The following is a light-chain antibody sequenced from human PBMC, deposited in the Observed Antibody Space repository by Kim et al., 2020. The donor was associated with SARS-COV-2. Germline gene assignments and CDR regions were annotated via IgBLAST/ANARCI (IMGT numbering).Light chain of an antibody. V-gene: IGKV1-5*03. CDR3: QQYNTWYT. J-gene: IGKJ2*01. CDR1: QSFSHW. CDR2: ETS. Sequence: LSTSVGDRVTITCRASQSFSHWLAWYQQKPGKAPKVLIYETSKLKSGVPSRFSGSGFGTEFTLTISSLQPDDFATYYCQQYNTWYTFGQGTKLEI.